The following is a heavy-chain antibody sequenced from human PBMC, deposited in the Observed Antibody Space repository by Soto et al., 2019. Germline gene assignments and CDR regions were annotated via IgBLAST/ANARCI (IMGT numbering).Heavy chain of an antibody. Sequence: ASVKVSCKASGYTFTSYAMHWVRQAPGQRPEWMGWINAGNGNTKYSQKFQGRVTITRDTSASTAYMELSSLRSEDTAVYYCARDGGRYSSSDFDYWGQGTLVTVSS. CDR2: INAGNGNT. V-gene: IGHV1-3*01. D-gene: IGHD6-13*01. J-gene: IGHJ4*02. CDR3: ARDGGRYSSSDFDY. CDR1: GYTFTSYA.